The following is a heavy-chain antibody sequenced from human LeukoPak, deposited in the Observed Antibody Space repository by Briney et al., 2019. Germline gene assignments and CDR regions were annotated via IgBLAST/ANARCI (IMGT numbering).Heavy chain of an antibody. V-gene: IGHV3-21*01. Sequence: GGSLRLSCAASGFTSSSYSMNWVRQAPGKGLEWVSSISSSSSYIYYADSVKGRFTISRDNAKNSLYLQMNSLRAEDTAVYYCARDPWFGELHYFDYWGQGTLVTVSS. CDR2: ISSSSSYI. CDR1: GFTSSSYS. D-gene: IGHD3-10*01. CDR3: ARDPWFGELHYFDY. J-gene: IGHJ4*02.